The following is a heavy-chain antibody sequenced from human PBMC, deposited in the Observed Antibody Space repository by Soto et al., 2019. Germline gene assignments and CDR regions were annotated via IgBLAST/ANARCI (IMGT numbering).Heavy chain of an antibody. CDR2: ISGSGATT. CDR1: GFTFSSYS. V-gene: IGHV3-23*01. Sequence: EVQLLESGGGLVQPGGSLRLSCVVSGFTFSSYSMSWVRQAPGKGLDWVSAISGSGATTYYADSVKGRFTVSRDNSRNTLYLPMNSLRAEDTALYYCAREPTVAGASSFHYWGQGTLVTVSS. CDR3: AREPTVAGASSFHY. J-gene: IGHJ4*02. D-gene: IGHD1-26*01.